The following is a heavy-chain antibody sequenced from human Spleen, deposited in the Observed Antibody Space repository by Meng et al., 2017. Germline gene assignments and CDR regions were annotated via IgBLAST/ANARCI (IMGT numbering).Heavy chain of an antibody. CDR1: GGTFSSYA. V-gene: IGHV1-69*06. J-gene: IGHJ4*02. CDR2: IIPIFGTA. CDR3: ARSKRGRGLSNIVVVNASHGMDY. Sequence: SVKVSCKASGGTFSSYAISWVRQAPGQGLEWMGGIIPIFGTANYAQKFQGRVTITADKSTSTAYMELSSLRSEDTAVYYYARSKRGRGLSNIVVVNASHGMDYWGQGTLVTVSS. D-gene: IGHD2-21*01.